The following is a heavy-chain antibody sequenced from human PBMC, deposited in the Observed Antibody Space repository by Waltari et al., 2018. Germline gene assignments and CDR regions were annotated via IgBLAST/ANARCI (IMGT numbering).Heavy chain of an antibody. D-gene: IGHD5-12*01. V-gene: IGHV4-59*11. CDR2: IYYSGRT. CDR1: GGSISSHY. Sequence: QVQLQESGPGLVKPSETLSLTCTVSGGSISSHYWRWIRQPPGKGLEGIGYIYYSGRTNYNPSLKSRVTIAVDTSKNQFSLKLSSVTAADTAVYYCARDREDGYDFHWFDPWGQGTLVTVSS. CDR3: ARDREDGYDFHWFDP. J-gene: IGHJ5*02.